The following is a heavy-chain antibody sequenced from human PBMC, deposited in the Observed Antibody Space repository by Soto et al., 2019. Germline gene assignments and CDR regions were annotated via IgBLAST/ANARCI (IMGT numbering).Heavy chain of an antibody. V-gene: IGHV1-69*01. J-gene: IGHJ6*02. D-gene: IGHD2-2*01. CDR1: GGTFSSYA. CDR3: ARSHGSSTSLEIYYYYYYGMDV. Sequence: QVQLVQSGAEVKKPGSSVKVSCKASGGTFSSYAISWVRQAPGQGLEWMGGFIPISGTANYAQKFQGRVTITADESTSTAYMELSSLRSEDTAVYYCARSHGSSTSLEIYYYYYYGMDVWGQGTTVTVSS. CDR2: FIPISGTA.